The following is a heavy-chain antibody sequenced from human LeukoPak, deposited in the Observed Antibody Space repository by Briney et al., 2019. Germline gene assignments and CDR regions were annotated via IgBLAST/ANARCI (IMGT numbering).Heavy chain of an antibody. CDR1: GFTFSSYE. Sequence: GGSLRLSCAASGFTFSSYEMNWVRQAPGKGLEWVSYISSSGSTIYYADSVKGRFTISRDNAKNSLYLQMNSLRAEDTAVYYCAREKDYGDNLDAFDIWGQGTMVTVSS. D-gene: IGHD4-23*01. CDR2: ISSSGSTI. CDR3: AREKDYGDNLDAFDI. J-gene: IGHJ3*02. V-gene: IGHV3-48*03.